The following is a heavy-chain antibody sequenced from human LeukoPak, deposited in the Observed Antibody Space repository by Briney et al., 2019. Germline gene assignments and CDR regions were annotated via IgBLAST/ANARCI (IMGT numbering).Heavy chain of an antibody. CDR1: GGSFSGYY. D-gene: IGHD3-22*01. V-gene: IGHV4-34*01. CDR2: INHSGRT. J-gene: IGHJ4*02. Sequence: SETLSLTCAVYGGSFSGYYWSWIRQPPGKGLEWIGEINHSGRTNYNPSLKSRITMSVDTSKSQFSLKLSSVTAADTAVFYCARGRFTYSYDTTGYFLDYWGQGALVTVSS. CDR3: ARGRFTYSYDTTGYFLDY.